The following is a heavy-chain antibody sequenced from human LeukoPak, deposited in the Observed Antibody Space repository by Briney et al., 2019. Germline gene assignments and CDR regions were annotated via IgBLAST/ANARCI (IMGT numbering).Heavy chain of an antibody. Sequence: GASVKVSCKASGYTFTGYYMHWVRQAPGQGLEWMGRINPNSGGTNYAQKFQGRVTMTEDTSTDTAYMELSSLRSEDTAVYYCATVFGYGDYFDYWGQGTLVTVSS. D-gene: IGHD4-17*01. CDR3: ATVFGYGDYFDY. CDR2: INPNSGGT. J-gene: IGHJ4*02. CDR1: GYTFTGYY. V-gene: IGHV1-2*06.